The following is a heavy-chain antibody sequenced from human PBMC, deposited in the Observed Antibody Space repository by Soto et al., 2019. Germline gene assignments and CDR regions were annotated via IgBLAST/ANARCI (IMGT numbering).Heavy chain of an antibody. D-gene: IGHD2-15*01. CDR2: IKRDGSTT. CDR1: GFTISNIW. Sequence: EVQLLESGGDLVQPGGSLRLSCAASGFTISNIWMHWVRQVPGKGLVSASRIKRDGSTTDYADSVKGRFTVSRDNAKNTLYLQMNSLRAEDTAVYYCASGLVMGTNYWGPGTLVTVSS. J-gene: IGHJ4*02. CDR3: ASGLVMGTNY. V-gene: IGHV3-74*01.